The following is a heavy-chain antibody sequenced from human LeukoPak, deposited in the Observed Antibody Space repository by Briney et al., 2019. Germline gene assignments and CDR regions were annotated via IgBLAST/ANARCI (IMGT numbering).Heavy chain of an antibody. V-gene: IGHV3-74*01. Sequence: GGSLRLSCAASGFSFSSYWMHWVRQVPGKGLVWVSRINSDGSTTIYADSVKGRFTISRDNAKNTLFLQMNSLRAEDTAVYYCASGRGSRSSDYWGQGTLVTVSS. CDR3: ASGRGSRSSDY. CDR1: GFSFSSYW. D-gene: IGHD3-10*01. J-gene: IGHJ4*02. CDR2: INSDGSTT.